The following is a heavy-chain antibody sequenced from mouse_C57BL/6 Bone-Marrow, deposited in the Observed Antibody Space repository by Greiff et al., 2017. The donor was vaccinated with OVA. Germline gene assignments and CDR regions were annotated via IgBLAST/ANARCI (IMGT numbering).Heavy chain of an antibody. CDR3: ARPGFAY. CDR2: ISNGGGST. J-gene: IGHJ3*01. CDR1: GFTFSDYY. Sequence: VQLKESGGGLVQPGGSLKLSCAASGFTFSDYYMYWVRQTPEKRLEWVAYISNGGGSTYYPDTVKGRFTISRDNAKNTLYLQMSRLKSEDTAMYYCARPGFAYWGQGTLVTVSA. V-gene: IGHV5-12*01.